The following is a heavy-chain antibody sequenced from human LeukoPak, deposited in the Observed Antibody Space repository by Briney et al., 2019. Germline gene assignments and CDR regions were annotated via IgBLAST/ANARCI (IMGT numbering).Heavy chain of an antibody. CDR1: GFTFSTYA. CDR3: ARDDYSSSWGRSYYYYGMDV. J-gene: IGHJ6*02. Sequence: PGGSLRLSCAASGFTFSTYAVNWVRQAPGKGLEWVSTISGSGDSTYYADSVKGRFTISRDNSKDTLYLQMSSVRVDDTAVYYCARDDYSSSWGRSYYYYGMDVWGQGTTVTVS. D-gene: IGHD6-13*01. V-gene: IGHV3-23*01. CDR2: ISGSGDST.